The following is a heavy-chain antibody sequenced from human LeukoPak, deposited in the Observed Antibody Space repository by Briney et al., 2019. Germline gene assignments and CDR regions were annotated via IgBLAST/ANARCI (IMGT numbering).Heavy chain of an antibody. D-gene: IGHD1-1*01. J-gene: IGHJ4*02. CDR2: INPSGGST. V-gene: IGHV1-46*01. Sequence: SVKVSYRASGYTFTIYYMHWVRQAPGQGLEGMGIINPSGGSTDYSQRFQGRVTMTRDMSTSTVYMELSNLKSEDTAVYYCARVAIIGATGDHWGQGTLVTVSS. CDR1: GYTFTIYY. CDR3: ARVAIIGATGDH.